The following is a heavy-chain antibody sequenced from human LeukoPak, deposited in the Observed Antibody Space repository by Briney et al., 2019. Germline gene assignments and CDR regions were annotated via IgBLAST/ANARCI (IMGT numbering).Heavy chain of an antibody. D-gene: IGHD3-22*01. CDR2: INPSGGST. CDR1: GHTFTGYY. Sequence: GASVKVSCKASGHTFTGYYMHWVRQAPGQGLEWMGIINPSGGSTSYAQKFQGRVTMTRDMSTSTVYMELSSLRSEDTAVYYCARDQQNYYDSSERLAFDIWGQGTMVTVSS. J-gene: IGHJ3*02. CDR3: ARDQQNYYDSSERLAFDI. V-gene: IGHV1-46*01.